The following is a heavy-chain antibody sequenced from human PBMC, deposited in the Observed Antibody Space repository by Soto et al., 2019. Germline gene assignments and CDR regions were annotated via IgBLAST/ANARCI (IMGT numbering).Heavy chain of an antibody. D-gene: IGHD3-3*01. CDR1: GGTFSSYA. CDR3: ARSPLIFRNFGVDPNYTDD. V-gene: IGHV1-69*06. CDR2: IIPIFGTA. Sequence: ASVKVSCKASGGTFSSYAISWVRQAPGQGLEWMGGIIPIFGTANYAQKFQGRVTITADKSTSTAYMELSSLRSEDTAVYYCARSPLIFRNFGVDPNYTDDWGQGTLVTVYS. J-gene: IGHJ4*02.